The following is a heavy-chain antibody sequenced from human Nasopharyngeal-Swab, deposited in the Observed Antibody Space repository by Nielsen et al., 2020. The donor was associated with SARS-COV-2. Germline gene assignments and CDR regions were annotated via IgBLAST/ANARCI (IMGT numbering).Heavy chain of an antibody. CDR2: ISYSGST. CDR1: GGSISSYY. J-gene: IGHJ3*02. CDR3: ARSPITMIVVVNAFDI. D-gene: IGHD3-22*01. Sequence: SGTLSLTCTVSGGSISSYYWSWIRQHPGRGLEWIGYISYSGSTYYNPSLKSRVTISVDTSKNQFSLRLSSVTAADTAVYYCARSPITMIVVVNAFDIWGQGTMVTVSS. V-gene: IGHV4-59*06.